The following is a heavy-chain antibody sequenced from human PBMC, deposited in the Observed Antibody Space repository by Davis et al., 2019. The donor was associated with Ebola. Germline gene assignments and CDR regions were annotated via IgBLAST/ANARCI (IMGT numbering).Heavy chain of an antibody. J-gene: IGHJ4*02. CDR2: IRSKAYGGTT. Sequence: PGGSLRLSCAASGFTFSSYWMSWVRQAPGKGLEWVGFIRSKAYGGTTEYAASVKGRFTISRDDSKSIAYLQMNSLKTEDTAVYYCTRDSGGYWGQGTLVTVSS. D-gene: IGHD1-1*01. CDR3: TRDSGGY. CDR1: GFTFSSYW. V-gene: IGHV3-49*04.